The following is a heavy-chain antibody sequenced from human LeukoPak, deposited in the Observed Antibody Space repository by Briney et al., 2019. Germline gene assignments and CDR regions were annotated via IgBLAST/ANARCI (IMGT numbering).Heavy chain of an antibody. CDR2: IRSKTDGGTT. Sequence: GGSLRLSCAASGFTFSNAWMSWVRQAPGKGLDWVGRIRSKTDGGTTDYAAPVKGRFTTSRDDSKNRLYLQMNGLRAEDTAFYYCAKLLRGATIYDFWGHGALVTVSS. J-gene: IGHJ4*01. CDR3: AKLLRGATIYDF. CDR1: GFTFSNAW. V-gene: IGHV3-15*01. D-gene: IGHD5-24*01.